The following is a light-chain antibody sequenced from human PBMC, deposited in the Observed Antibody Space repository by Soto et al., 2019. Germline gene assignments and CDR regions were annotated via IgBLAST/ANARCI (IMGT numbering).Light chain of an antibody. V-gene: IGKV1-5*03. Sequence: DIQMTQSPSTLSASVGDSVTITCRASQSINIWLAWYQQKPGKAPKLLIYKASTLQSGVPSRFSGSGSGTEVTLTISSLQPDDFATFYCQQYNSYPYTFGQGTKLEIK. CDR1: QSINIW. CDR2: KAS. CDR3: QQYNSYPYT. J-gene: IGKJ2*01.